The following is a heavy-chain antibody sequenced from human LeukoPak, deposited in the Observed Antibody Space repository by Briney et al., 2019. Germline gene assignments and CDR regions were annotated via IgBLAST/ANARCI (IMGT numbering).Heavy chain of an antibody. V-gene: IGHV4-34*01. J-gene: IGHJ4*02. CDR2: INHSGST. Sequence: PSETLSLTCAVYGGSFSGYYWSWIRQPPGKGLEWIGEINHSGSTNYNPSLKSRVTISVDTSKNQFSLKLSSVTAADTAVYYCARAAGVVITIDVWYFDYWAREPWSPSPQ. D-gene: IGHD3-22*01. CDR3: ARAAGVVITIDVWYFDY. CDR1: GGSFSGYY.